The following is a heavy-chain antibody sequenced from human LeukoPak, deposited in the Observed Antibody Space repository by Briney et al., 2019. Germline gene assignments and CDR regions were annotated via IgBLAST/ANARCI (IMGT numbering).Heavy chain of an antibody. CDR3: ASLRGDSRGYYLYSFDS. CDR2: IYFSGIT. CDR1: VGSTSRSFYY. J-gene: IGHJ4*02. D-gene: IGHD3-22*01. V-gene: IGHV4-39*01. Sequence: PSETLSLTCTVPVGSTSRSFYYWGWIRQPPGKGLEWIGNIYFSGITYYSPSLKGRVTISVHTSKNQFSLKLSSLTAADTAVYYCASLRGDSRGYYLYSFDSWVQGTLASVSS.